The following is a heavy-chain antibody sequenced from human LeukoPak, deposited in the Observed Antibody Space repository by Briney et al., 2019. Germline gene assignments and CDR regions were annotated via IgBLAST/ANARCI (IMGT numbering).Heavy chain of an antibody. CDR3: ARALNEYSSSWYRDEGAFDI. CDR2: INHSGST. Sequence: SETLSLTCTVSGGSISSYYWSWIRQPPGKGLEWIGEINHSGSTNYNPSLKSRVTISVDTSKNQFSLKLSSVTAADTAVYYCARALNEYSSSWYRDEGAFDIWGQGTMVTVSS. D-gene: IGHD6-13*01. CDR1: GGSISSYY. J-gene: IGHJ3*02. V-gene: IGHV4-34*01.